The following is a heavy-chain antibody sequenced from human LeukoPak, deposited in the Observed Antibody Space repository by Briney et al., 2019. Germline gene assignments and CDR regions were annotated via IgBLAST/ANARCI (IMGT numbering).Heavy chain of an antibody. CDR1: RFTFSSYA. V-gene: IGHV3-23*01. D-gene: IGHD3-10*01. CDR3: AKAPITMVRGGAFDI. J-gene: IGHJ3*02. Sequence: QPGGSLRLSCAASRFTFSSYAMSWVRQAPGKGLEWVSTISGSGGSTYYADSVKGRFTISRDNSKSTLYLQMNSLRAGDTAVYYCAKAPITMVRGGAFDIWGQGTMVTVSS. CDR2: ISGSGGST.